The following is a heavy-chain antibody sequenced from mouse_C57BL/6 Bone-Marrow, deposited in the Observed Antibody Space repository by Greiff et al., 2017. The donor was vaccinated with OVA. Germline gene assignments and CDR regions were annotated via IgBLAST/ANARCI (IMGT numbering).Heavy chain of an antibody. CDR1: GYTFTDYY. D-gene: IGHD3-1*01. CDR2: IYPGSGNT. V-gene: IGHV1-76*01. J-gene: IGHJ4*01. CDR3: AREARMSPYAMDY. Sequence: VQLQQSGAELVRPGASVKLSCKASGYTFTDYYINWVKQRPGQGLEWIARIYPGSGNTYYNEKFKGKATLTAEKSSSTAYMQLSSLTSEDSAVYFCAREARMSPYAMDYWGQGTSVTVSS.